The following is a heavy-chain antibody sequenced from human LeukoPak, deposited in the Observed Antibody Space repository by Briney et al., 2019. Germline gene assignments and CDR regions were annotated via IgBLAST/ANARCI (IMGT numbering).Heavy chain of an antibody. V-gene: IGHV1-69*13. D-gene: IGHD1-26*01. CDR3: ARDRRTESRTVRYSGSYYHS. Sequence: SVKVSCKASGGTFSSYAISWVRQAPGQGLEWMGGIIPIFGTANYAQKFQGRVTITADESTSTAYMELSSLRSEDTAVYYCARDRRTESRTVRYSGSYYHSWGQGTLVTVSS. CDR2: IIPIFGTA. J-gene: IGHJ5*02. CDR1: GGTFSSYA.